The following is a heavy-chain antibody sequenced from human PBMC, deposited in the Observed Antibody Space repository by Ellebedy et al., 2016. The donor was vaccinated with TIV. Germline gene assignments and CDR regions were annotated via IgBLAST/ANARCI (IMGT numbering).Heavy chain of an antibody. D-gene: IGHD1-14*01. J-gene: IGHJ2*01. CDR3: VRGGAAPHNRYFDF. Sequence: GESLKISCAASGFTFRIYDMYWVRQSIGKGLEWVSAFGSGGDAYYPASVKGRFTISRENAKNSVYLQMNSLRVGDTAVYYCVRGGAAPHNRYFDFWGRGTLVTVSS. V-gene: IGHV3-13*01. CDR2: FGSGGDA. CDR1: GFTFRIYD.